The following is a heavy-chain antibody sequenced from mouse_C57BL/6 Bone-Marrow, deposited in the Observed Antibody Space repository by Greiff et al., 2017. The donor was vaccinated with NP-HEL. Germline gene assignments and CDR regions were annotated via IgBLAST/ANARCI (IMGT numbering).Heavy chain of an antibody. CDR3: ARTYGSSYWDFDV. J-gene: IGHJ1*03. CDR2: ISSGSSTI. CDR1: GFTFSDYG. D-gene: IGHD1-1*01. Sequence: EVMLVESGGGLVKPGGSLKLSCAASGFTFSDYGMHWVRQAPEKGLEWVAYISSGSSTIYYADTVKGRFTISRDNAKNTLFLQMTSLRSEDTAMYYCARTYGSSYWDFDVWGTGTTVTVSS. V-gene: IGHV5-17*01.